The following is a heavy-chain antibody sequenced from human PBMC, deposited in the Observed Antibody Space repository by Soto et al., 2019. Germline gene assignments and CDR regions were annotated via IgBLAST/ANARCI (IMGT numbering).Heavy chain of an antibody. V-gene: IGHV3-30*04. CDR1: GFTFNSKA. CDR3: ARDKIQGAPDYLDS. Sequence: QEQLVESGGDVVQPGRSLRLYCAASGFTFNSKAMHWFRQAPGKGLEWVAVISYDGRVHQYTDSVKGRFTISRDDSKNILYLQMNSLRDEDTALYYCARDKIQGAPDYLDSWGQGTLVTVSS. J-gene: IGHJ4*02. CDR2: ISYDGRVH.